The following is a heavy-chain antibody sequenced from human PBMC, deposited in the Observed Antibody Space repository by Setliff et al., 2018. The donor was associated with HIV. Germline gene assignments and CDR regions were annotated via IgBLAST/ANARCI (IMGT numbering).Heavy chain of an antibody. CDR2: INSDGSST. CDR1: GFTFSSYW. Sequence: AGGSLRLSCAASGFTFSSYWMHWVRQAPGKGLVWVSRINSDGSSTSYADSVKGRFTISRDNAKNTLYLQMNSLRAEDTAVYYCAREQVGFGPPRGMDVWGQGTTVTVSS. D-gene: IGHD3-10*01. CDR3: AREQVGFGPPRGMDV. V-gene: IGHV3-74*01. J-gene: IGHJ6*02.